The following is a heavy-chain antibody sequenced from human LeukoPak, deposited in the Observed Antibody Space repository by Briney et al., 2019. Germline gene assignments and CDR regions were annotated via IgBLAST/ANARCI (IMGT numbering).Heavy chain of an antibody. CDR3: AIEHGDYSFGD. CDR1: GFTFSNYG. CDR2: IWFDGSNI. V-gene: IGHV3-33*01. J-gene: IGHJ4*02. D-gene: IGHD4-17*01. Sequence: GGSLRLSCVASGFTFSNYGMHWVRQAPGKGLEWVAIIWFDGSNIYYADFVKGRFTISRDNSKNTLFLQMNSQGGDDKAVYYCAIEHGDYSFGDWGQGTLVTVST.